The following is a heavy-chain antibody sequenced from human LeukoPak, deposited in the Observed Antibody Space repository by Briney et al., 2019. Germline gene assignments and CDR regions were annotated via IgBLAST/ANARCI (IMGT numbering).Heavy chain of an antibody. J-gene: IGHJ4*02. CDR3: ARGHYDSSGYPLALDY. V-gene: IGHV4-34*01. CDR1: GGSFSGYY. CDR2: INHSGST. Sequence: PSEALSLTCAVYGGSFSGYYWSWLRQPPGKGLEWIGEINHSGSTNYNPSLKSRVTISVDTSKNQFSLKLSSVTAADTAVYYCARGHYDSSGYPLALDYWGQGTLVTVSS. D-gene: IGHD3-22*01.